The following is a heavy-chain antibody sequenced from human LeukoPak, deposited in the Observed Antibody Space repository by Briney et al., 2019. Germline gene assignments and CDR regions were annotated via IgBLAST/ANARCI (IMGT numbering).Heavy chain of an antibody. D-gene: IGHD3-16*02. V-gene: IGHV3-48*03. CDR3: ASFRYYDNVWGSYRYMDNY. CDR2: ISSGGSNI. CDR1: GFTFSSYE. Sequence: GGSLRLSCAASGFTFSSYEMNWVRQAPGKGLEWASYISSGGSNIYYADSVKGRFTISRDNAKNSLYLQMNSLRAEDTAVYYCASFRYYDNVWGSYRYMDNYRGQGTLVTVSS. J-gene: IGHJ4*02.